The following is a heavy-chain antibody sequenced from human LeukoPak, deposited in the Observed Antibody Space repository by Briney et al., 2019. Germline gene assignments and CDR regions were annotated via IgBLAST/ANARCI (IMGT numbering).Heavy chain of an antibody. CDR3: ARGLVRTSYWYFDL. Sequence: GRSLRLSCAASGFTFSTYAIHWVRQAPGKELEWVAVISYDGSNKYYADSVKGRFTISRDNSKNTLYLQMNSLRPEDTAVYYCARGLVRTSYWYFDLWGRGSLVTVSS. V-gene: IGHV3-30-3*01. CDR1: GFTFSTYA. D-gene: IGHD2-8*01. J-gene: IGHJ2*01. CDR2: ISYDGSNK.